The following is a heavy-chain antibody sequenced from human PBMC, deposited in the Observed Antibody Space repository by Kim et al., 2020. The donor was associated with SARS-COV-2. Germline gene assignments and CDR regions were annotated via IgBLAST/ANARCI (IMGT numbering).Heavy chain of an antibody. D-gene: IGHD3-3*01. CDR1: GYTFTGYY. Sequence: ASVKVSCKASGYTFTGYYMHWVRQAPGQGLEWMGRINPNSGGTNYAQKFQGRVTMTRDTSISTAYMELSRLRSDDTAVYYCARVAYDFWSGMLFEGIYDYWGQGTLVTVSS. J-gene: IGHJ4*02. CDR2: INPNSGGT. V-gene: IGHV1-2*06. CDR3: ARVAYDFWSGMLFEGIYDY.